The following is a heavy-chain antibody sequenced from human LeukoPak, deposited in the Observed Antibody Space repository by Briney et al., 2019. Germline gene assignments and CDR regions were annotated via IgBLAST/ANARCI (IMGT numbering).Heavy chain of an antibody. V-gene: IGHV3-7*01. J-gene: IGHJ5*02. Sequence: GGSLRLSCAASGFTFSSYWMSWVRQAPGKGLEWVANIKQDGSEEYYVDSVKGRFTISRDNAKNSLYLQMNSLRAEDTAVYYCARGLRQWLANVFGPWGQGTLVTVSS. CDR2: IKQDGSEE. CDR3: ARGLRQWLANVFGP. D-gene: IGHD6-19*01. CDR1: GFTFSSYW.